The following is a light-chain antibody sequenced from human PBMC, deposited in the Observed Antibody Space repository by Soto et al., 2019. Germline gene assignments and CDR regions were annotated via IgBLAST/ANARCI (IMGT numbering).Light chain of an antibody. CDR2: EVS. CDR1: SSDVGGYNS. Sequence: QSALTQPASVSGSPGQSITISCTGTSSDVGGYNSVSWYQQHPGKAPKVMIYEVSNRPSGISNRFSGSKSGNTASLTISGLQAEDEADYYCSSYTSSSFGVFGGGTKLTVL. CDR3: SSYTSSSFGV. J-gene: IGLJ3*02. V-gene: IGLV2-14*01.